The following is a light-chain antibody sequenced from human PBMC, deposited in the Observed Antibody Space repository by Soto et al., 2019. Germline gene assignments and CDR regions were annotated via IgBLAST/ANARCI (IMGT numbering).Light chain of an antibody. CDR1: SSDVGYYKY. CDR2: EVS. V-gene: IGLV2-14*01. J-gene: IGLJ1*01. Sequence: QSVMTKPAAISESREQPLTISCTATSSDVGYYKYVSSYQQHPGKAPKLMIYEVSNRPSGVSNRFSGSKSGNTASLTISGLPAKYDTDYSCFRYAITTTYVFRLASKVTVL. CDR3: FRYAITTTYV.